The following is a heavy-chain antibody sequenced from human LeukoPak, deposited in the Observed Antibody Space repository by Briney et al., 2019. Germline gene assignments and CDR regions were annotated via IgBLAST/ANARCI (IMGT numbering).Heavy chain of an antibody. CDR3: ARVVDTATDY. V-gene: IGHV3-30*03. J-gene: IGHJ4*02. CDR2: ISYDGSNK. D-gene: IGHD5-18*01. CDR1: GFTFSSYG. Sequence: PGRSLRLSCAASGFTFSSYGMHWVRQAPGKGLEWVAVISYDGSNKYYADSVKGRFTISRDNSKNTLYLQMNSLRAEDTAVYYCARVVDTATDYWSQGTLVTVSS.